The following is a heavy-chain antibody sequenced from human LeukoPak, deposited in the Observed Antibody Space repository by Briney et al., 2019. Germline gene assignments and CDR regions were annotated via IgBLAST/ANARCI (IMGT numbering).Heavy chain of an antibody. CDR2: IYYSGST. Sequence: SETLSLTCTVSGGSVSSGSYYWSWIRQPPGKGLEWLGYIYYSGSTNYNPSLKSRVTISVDTSKNQFSLKLSSVTAADTAVYYCARASDCSGAACFDYWGQGTLVTVSS. D-gene: IGHD2-15*01. CDR1: GGSVSSGSYY. CDR3: ARASDCSGAACFDY. J-gene: IGHJ4*02. V-gene: IGHV4-61*01.